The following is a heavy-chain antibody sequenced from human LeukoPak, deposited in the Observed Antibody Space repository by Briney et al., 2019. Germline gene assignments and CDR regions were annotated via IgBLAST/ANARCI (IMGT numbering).Heavy chain of an antibody. V-gene: IGHV3-30*03. CDR2: ISYDGRNK. Sequence: GGSLRLSCAASGFTFSSYAMSWVRQAPGKGLEWVAVISYDGRNKFYADSVKGRFTISRDNAKNTLYLQMNSLRPEDTAVYYCASDRDHWNYTMDVWGQGTTVTVSS. J-gene: IGHJ6*02. CDR3: ASDRDHWNYTMDV. D-gene: IGHD1-1*01. CDR1: GFTFSSYA.